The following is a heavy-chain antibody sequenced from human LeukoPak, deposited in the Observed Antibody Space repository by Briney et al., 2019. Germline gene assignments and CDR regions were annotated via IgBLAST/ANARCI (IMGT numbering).Heavy chain of an antibody. CDR3: VRDSPDGSGTYYNDSPDY. CDR1: GYTFSSYG. Sequence: ASVKVSCKASGYTFSSYGISWVRQAPGQELEWMGWISAYNGNTNYRQKLQGRATMTTDTSTSTAYMYASSLRSDDTASYECVRDSPDGSGTYYNDSPDYWGQGTLVTGSS. CDR2: ISAYNGNT. J-gene: IGHJ4*02. V-gene: IGHV1-18*01. D-gene: IGHD3-10*01.